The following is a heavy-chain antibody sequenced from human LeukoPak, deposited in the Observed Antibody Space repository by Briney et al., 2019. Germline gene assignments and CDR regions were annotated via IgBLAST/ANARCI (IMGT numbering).Heavy chain of an antibody. CDR3: AKDQVGGGTMVRGGHFDY. J-gene: IGHJ4*02. D-gene: IGHD3-10*01. CDR1: GFTFDDYT. V-gene: IGHV3-9*01. CDR2: ISWNSGSI. Sequence: GGSLRLSCAASGFTFDDYTMHWVRQAPGKGLEWVSGISWNSGSIGYADSVKGRFTISRDNAKNSLYLQMNSLRAEDTALYYCAKDQVGGGTMVRGGHFDYWGQGTLVTVSS.